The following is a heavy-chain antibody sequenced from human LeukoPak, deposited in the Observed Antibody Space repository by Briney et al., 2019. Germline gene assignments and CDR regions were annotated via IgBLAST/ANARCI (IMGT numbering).Heavy chain of an antibody. V-gene: IGHV1-8*01. D-gene: IGHD4-17*01. CDR2: VNPNSGNT. J-gene: IGHJ3*02. CDR1: GYTCTSYD. Sequence: ASVKVYCKASGYTCTSYDINWVRQATGQGLEWMGWVNPNSGNTGYAQKFQGRVTMTRNTSISTAYMELSSLRSEDTAVYYCARDDYGDNDAFDIWGQGTMVTVSS. CDR3: ARDDYGDNDAFDI.